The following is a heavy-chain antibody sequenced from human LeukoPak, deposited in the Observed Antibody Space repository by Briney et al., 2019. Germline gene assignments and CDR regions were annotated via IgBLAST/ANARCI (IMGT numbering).Heavy chain of an antibody. CDR2: IKSDGSTT. CDR3: ARVVDTHFDY. J-gene: IGHJ4*02. D-gene: IGHD5-18*01. CDR1: GFTFSSYW. Sequence: GGSLRLSCAACGFTFSSYWMHWVRQDPGKGLVWVSRIKSDGSTTTYADSVKGRFTISRDNAKNTLYLQMNSLRAEDTAVYYCARVVDTHFDYWGQGTLVNVSS. V-gene: IGHV3-74*01.